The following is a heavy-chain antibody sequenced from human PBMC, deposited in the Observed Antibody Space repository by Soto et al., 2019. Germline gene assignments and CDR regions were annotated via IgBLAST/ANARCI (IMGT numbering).Heavy chain of an antibody. CDR2: INASYGTA. Sequence: KVSCKASGGTFSSYAISWVRQAPGQRLEWMGWINASYGTANYAQKFQGRVTITRDTSASTAYMELSSLRSEDTAVYYCARDSPQTLPFDYWGQGTLVTVSS. CDR3: ARDSPQTLPFDY. CDR1: GGTFSSYA. J-gene: IGHJ4*02. V-gene: IGHV1-69*05.